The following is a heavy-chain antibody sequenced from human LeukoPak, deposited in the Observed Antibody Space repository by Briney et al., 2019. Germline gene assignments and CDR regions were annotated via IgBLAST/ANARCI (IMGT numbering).Heavy chain of an antibody. CDR2: ISAYNGNT. CDR1: GYTFTSYG. J-gene: IGHJ4*02. Sequence: GASVKVSCKASGYTFTSYGISWVRQAPGQGLEWMGWISAYNGNTNYAQKLQGRVTMTTDTSTSTAHMELRSLRSDDTAVYYCARANYYDRVGFDYWGQGTLVTVSS. CDR3: ARANYYDRVGFDY. V-gene: IGHV1-18*01. D-gene: IGHD3-22*01.